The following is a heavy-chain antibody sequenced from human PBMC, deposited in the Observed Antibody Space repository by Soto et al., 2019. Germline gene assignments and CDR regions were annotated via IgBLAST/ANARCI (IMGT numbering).Heavy chain of an antibody. J-gene: IGHJ4*02. D-gene: IGHD3-9*01. Sequence: ASVKVSCKASGYTFNSYTMHWARQAPGQRLEWMGWINVGTGDTKYSQRFRGRVTITRDTSANIVYMELSSLRSEDTAVYYCARDGGYDILTGYLDCWGQGTLVTVSS. CDR1: GYTFNSYT. CDR2: INVGTGDT. CDR3: ARDGGYDILTGYLDC. V-gene: IGHV1-3*01.